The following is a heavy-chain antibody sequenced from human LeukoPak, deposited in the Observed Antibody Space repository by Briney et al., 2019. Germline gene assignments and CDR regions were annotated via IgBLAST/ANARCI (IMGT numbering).Heavy chain of an antibody. J-gene: IGHJ4*02. Sequence: GGSLRLSCAASGFTFSSYAMHWVRQAPDKGLEWVTVISYDGSNKYYADSVKGRFTISRDNSKNTLYLQMNSLRAEDTAVYYCARSTVTCPDYWGQGTLVTVSS. CDR3: ARSTVTCPDY. D-gene: IGHD4-17*01. CDR2: ISYDGSNK. CDR1: GFTFSSYA. V-gene: IGHV3-30*04.